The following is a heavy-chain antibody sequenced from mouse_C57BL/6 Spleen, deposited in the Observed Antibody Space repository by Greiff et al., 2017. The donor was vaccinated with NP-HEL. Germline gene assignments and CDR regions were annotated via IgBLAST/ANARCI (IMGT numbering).Heavy chain of an antibody. J-gene: IGHJ2*01. CDR2: ISSGSSTI. CDR3: ARPLYYGSLYFDY. Sequence: EVKLVESGGGLVKPGGSLKLSCAASGFTFSDYGMHWVRQAPEKGLEWVAYISSGSSTIYYADTVKGRFTISRDNAKNTLFLQMTSLRSEDTAMYYCARPLYYGSLYFDYWGQGTTLTVSS. D-gene: IGHD1-1*01. V-gene: IGHV5-17*01. CDR1: GFTFSDYG.